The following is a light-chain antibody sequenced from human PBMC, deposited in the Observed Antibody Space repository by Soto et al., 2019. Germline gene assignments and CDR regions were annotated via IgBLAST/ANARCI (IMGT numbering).Light chain of an antibody. CDR3: QQYNNWPPIT. V-gene: IGKV3-15*01. CDR2: GAS. J-gene: IGKJ5*01. Sequence: EIVMTQSPATLSVSPGERATLSCRASQSVSSDLAWYQQKPGQAPRLLIYGASTRATGLPDRFSGSGSGTEFTLTFSSLQSEDFAVYYCQQYNNWPPITFGQGTRLEIK. CDR1: QSVSSD.